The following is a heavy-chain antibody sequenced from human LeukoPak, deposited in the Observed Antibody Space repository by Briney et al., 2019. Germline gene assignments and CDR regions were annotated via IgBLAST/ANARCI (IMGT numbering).Heavy chain of an antibody. D-gene: IGHD5-18*01. CDR2: IYYSGST. J-gene: IGHJ6*03. V-gene: IGHV4-59*01. CDR3: ARTTEGGYTYGYFYYYYMDV. Sequence: SETLSLTCTVSGGSISGFYWSWLRQPPGKGLEWIGYIYYSGSTNYNPSLKSRVTISVDTSKNQFSLKLTSVTAADTAVYYCARTTEGGYTYGYFYYYYMDVWGKGTTVTISS. CDR1: GGSISGFY.